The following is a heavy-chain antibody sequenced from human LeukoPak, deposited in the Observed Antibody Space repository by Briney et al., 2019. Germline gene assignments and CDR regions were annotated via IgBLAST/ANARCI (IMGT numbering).Heavy chain of an antibody. CDR1: GFTFSSYA. Sequence: GGSLRLSCAASGFTFSSYAMSWVRQAPGKGLEWVSAISGSGGSTYYADSVKGRFSISRDNAKNSLYLQMNSLRAEDTAVYYCAKGLETELRYFDWLPFNNWFDPWGQGTLVTVSS. CDR2: ISGSGGST. D-gene: IGHD3-9*01. CDR3: AKGLETELRYFDWLPFNNWFDP. V-gene: IGHV3-23*01. J-gene: IGHJ5*02.